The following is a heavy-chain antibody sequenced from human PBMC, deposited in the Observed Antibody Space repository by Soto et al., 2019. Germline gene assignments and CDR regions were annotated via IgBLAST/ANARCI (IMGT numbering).Heavy chain of an antibody. CDR2: MNPNSGNT. D-gene: IGHD4-4*01. V-gene: IGHV1-8*01. CDR1: GYTFTSYD. J-gene: IGHJ6*03. Sequence: ASVKVSCKASGYTFTSYDINWVRQATGQGLEWMGWMNPNSGNTGYAQKLQGRVTMNRNTSISTAYMKMSSLRSEDTAVYYCARGVRTVTTKGDFYFYMDVWGKGTTVTVSS. CDR3: ARGVRTVTTKGDFYFYMDV.